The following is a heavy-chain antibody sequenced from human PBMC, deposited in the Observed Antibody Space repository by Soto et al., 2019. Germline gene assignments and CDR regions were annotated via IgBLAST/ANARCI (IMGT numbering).Heavy chain of an antibody. J-gene: IGHJ6*03. V-gene: IGHV3-66*01. Sequence: EVQLVQSGGGVVQPGGSMRLSCAASGFSVNNNYMSWVRQAPGKWLDWVSVIYSGGSTYYADSVKGRFTISRDNSNNTLYLQMNSLRAEDTAVYYCAIDSTAYYYMDVWRKGTTVTVSS. CDR2: IYSGGST. CDR1: GFSVNNNY. CDR3: AIDSTAYYYMDV. D-gene: IGHD2-2*01.